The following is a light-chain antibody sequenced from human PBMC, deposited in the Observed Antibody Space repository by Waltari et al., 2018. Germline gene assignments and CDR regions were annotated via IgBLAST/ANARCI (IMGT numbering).Light chain of an antibody. J-gene: IGKJ2*01. V-gene: IGKV4-1*01. CDR3: QQYHSPPYT. CDR2: WAS. CDR1: QSVVYSANNKNY. Sequence: DIVITHSPDPLAVSLGERATIKCTSSQSVVYSANNKNYLAWYQHKPGQPPKLLIHWASTRESGVPDRFSGSGSGTDFTLTISSLQAEDVAVYYCQQYHSPPYTFGQGTRLEIK.